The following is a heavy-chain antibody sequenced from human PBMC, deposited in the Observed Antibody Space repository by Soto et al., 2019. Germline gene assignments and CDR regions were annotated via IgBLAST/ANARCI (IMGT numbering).Heavy chain of an antibody. CDR3: AKSSLGATVCTG. J-gene: IGHJ4*01. CDR2: ISGYNGNT. CDR1: GFPFNTAG. Sequence: GASVKVSCTASGFPFNTAGINWVRQAPGQGLEWMGWISGYNGNTKYAQRFQGRVSMTTDTSTNVAYLELMTLTSDDTAVYYCAKSSLGATVCTGWGPGTQVTVSS. D-gene: IGHD2-8*02. V-gene: IGHV1-18*01.